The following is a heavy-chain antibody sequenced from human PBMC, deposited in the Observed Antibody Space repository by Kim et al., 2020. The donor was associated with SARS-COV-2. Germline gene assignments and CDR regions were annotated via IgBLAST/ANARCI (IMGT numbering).Heavy chain of an antibody. CDR2: IIPIFGTA. V-gene: IGHV1-69*13. Sequence: SVKVSCKASGGTFSSYAISWVRQAPGQGLEWMGGIIPIFGTANYAQKFQGRVTITADESTSTAYMELSSLRSEDTAVYYCARDRRYDYGDYLHYNDGVFDIWGQGTMVTVSS. D-gene: IGHD4-17*01. CDR1: GGTFSSYA. CDR3: ARDRRYDYGDYLHYNDGVFDI. J-gene: IGHJ3*02.